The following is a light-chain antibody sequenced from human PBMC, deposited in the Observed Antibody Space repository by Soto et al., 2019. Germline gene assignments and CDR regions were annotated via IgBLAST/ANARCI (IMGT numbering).Light chain of an antibody. Sequence: DIQMTQSPSSLSASVGDRVTITCRASQSISSYLNWYQQKPGKAPKLLIYAASILQSGVPSRFSGSGSGTDFTLTISSLQPDDFATYYCQQSYSTPYFSFGPGTKVDIK. CDR3: QQSYSTPYFS. CDR2: AAS. V-gene: IGKV1-39*01. J-gene: IGKJ3*01. CDR1: QSISSY.